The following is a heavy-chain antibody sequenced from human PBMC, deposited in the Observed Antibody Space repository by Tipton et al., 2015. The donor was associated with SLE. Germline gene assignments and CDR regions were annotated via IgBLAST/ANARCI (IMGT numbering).Heavy chain of an antibody. J-gene: IGHJ6*02. Sequence: TLSLTCTVSGGSISSYYWSWIRQPPGKGLEWIGYIYYSGSTNYNPSLKSRVTISVDMSKNQFSLKLSSVTAADTAVYYCAGGAGLLVGDSYFRCGMNVGGQGTAGTVSS. V-gene: IGHV4-59*01. CDR2: IYYSGST. CDR1: GGSISSYY. D-gene: IGHD3-22*01. CDR3: AGGAGLLVGDSYFRCGMNV.